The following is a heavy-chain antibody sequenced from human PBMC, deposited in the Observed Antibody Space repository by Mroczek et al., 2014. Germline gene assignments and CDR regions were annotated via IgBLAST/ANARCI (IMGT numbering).Heavy chain of an antibody. D-gene: IGHD3-3*01. CDR1: GGSFSGYY. V-gene: IGHV4-34*01. Sequence: QVQLQQWGAGLLKPSETLSLTCAVYGGSFSGYYWSWIRQPPGKGLEWIGEINHSGSTNYNPSLKSRVTISVDTSKNQFSLKLSSVTAADTAVYYCARRAPPRTITIFGVVIILEFFDYWGQGTLVTVSS. CDR2: INHSGST. CDR3: ARRAPPRTITIFGVVIILEFFDY. J-gene: IGHJ4*02.